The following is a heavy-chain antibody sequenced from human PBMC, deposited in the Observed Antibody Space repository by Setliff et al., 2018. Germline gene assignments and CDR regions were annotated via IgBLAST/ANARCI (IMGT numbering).Heavy chain of an antibody. CDR3: ARIPASLYYFDY. J-gene: IGHJ4*02. Sequence: SETLSLTCAVSGYSISSGYYWGWIRQPPGKGLEWIGSIYHSGSTYYNPSLKSRVTISVDTSKNQFSLKLSSVTAADTAVYYCARIPASLYYFDYWGQGALVTVSS. CDR2: IYHSGST. D-gene: IGHD2-2*01. CDR1: GYSISSGYY. V-gene: IGHV4-38-2*01.